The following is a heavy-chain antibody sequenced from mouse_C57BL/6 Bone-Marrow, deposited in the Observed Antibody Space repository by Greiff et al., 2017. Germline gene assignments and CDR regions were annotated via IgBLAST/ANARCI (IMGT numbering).Heavy chain of an antibody. J-gene: IGHJ4*01. Sequence: QVQLQQPGAELVKPGASVKLSCKASGYTFTSYWMQWVKQRPGQGLEWIGEIDPSDSNTNYNQKFKGKATLTVDTSSSTAYMQLSSLASEDSAVYYCARGRDYYSNSYAMDYWGQGTSVTVSS. CDR3: ARGRDYYSNSYAMDY. CDR1: GYTFTSYW. V-gene: IGHV1-50*01. CDR2: IDPSDSNT. D-gene: IGHD2-5*01.